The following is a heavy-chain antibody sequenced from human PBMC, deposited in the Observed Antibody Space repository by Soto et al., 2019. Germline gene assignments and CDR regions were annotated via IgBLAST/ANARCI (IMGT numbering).Heavy chain of an antibody. D-gene: IGHD7-27*01. CDR2: ISSSSSVI. CDR3: ARDLSWGSNWYYYMDV. CDR1: GFILSDCA. Sequence: EVQLVESGGGLVQPGGSLRLSCATSGFILSDCAMNWVRQAPGKGLEWVSYISSSSSVIDYADSVKGRFTVSRDNARNSLYLQMSCLRDEDTAVYYCARDLSWGSNWYYYMDVWGKGTTVTVSS. J-gene: IGHJ6*03. V-gene: IGHV3-48*02.